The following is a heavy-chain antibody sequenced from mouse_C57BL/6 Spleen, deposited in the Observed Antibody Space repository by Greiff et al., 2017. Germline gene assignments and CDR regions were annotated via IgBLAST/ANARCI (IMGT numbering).Heavy chain of an antibody. CDR2: IDPSDSYT. Sequence: QVQLQQPGAELVMPGASVKLSCKASGYTFTSYWMHWVKQRPGQGLEWIGEIDPSDSYTNYNQKFKGKSTLTVDKSSSTAYMQLSSLTSEDSAVYYCGRTGPFAYWGQGTLVTVSA. CDR1: GYTFTSYW. V-gene: IGHV1-69*01. J-gene: IGHJ3*01. CDR3: GRTGPFAY. D-gene: IGHD4-1*01.